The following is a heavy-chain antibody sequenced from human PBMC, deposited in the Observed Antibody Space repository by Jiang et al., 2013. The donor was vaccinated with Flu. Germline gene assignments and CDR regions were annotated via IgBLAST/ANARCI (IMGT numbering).Heavy chain of an antibody. CDR3: ARDHYYDSSGYPCY. D-gene: IGHD3-22*01. CDR2: IWYDGSNK. J-gene: IGHJ4*02. Sequence: VQLVESGGGVVQPGRSLRLSCAASGFTFSSYGMHWVRQAPGKGLEWVAVIWYDGSNKYYADSVKGRFTISRDNSKNTLYLQMNSLRAEDTAVYYCARDHYYDSSGYPCYWGQGTLVTVSS. V-gene: IGHV3-33*01. CDR1: GFTFSSYG.